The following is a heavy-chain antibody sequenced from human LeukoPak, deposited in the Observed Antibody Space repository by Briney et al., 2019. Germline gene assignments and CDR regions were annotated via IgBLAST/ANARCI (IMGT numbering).Heavy chain of an antibody. V-gene: IGHV4-34*01. CDR3: ARNRKRSGGYFGSGHDGFGI. J-gene: IGHJ3*02. CDR1: GGSFSGYY. Sequence: SETLSLTCAVYGGSFSGYYWSWIRQPPGKGLEWIGEINHSGSTNYIPSLESRVTLSVDTSKNQFSLNLNSVTAADTAVYYCARNRKRSGGYFGSGHDGFGIWGQGTMVTVSS. D-gene: IGHD3-22*01. CDR2: INHSGST.